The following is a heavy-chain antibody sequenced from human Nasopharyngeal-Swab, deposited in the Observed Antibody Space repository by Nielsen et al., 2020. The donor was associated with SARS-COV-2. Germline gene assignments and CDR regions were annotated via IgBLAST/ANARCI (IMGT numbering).Heavy chain of an antibody. CDR1: GYSFNSNW. CDR2: IDPSDSYT. D-gene: IGHD2-8*02. CDR3: ARYYCTGGVCRGWFDP. Sequence: GEALKISCKGSGYSFNSNWKSWVRQMTGKGLEWMGRIDPSDSYTNYSPSFQDHVTISADKSISTAYLQWSSLKASDTAMYYCARYYCTGGVCRGWFDPWGQGTLVTVSS. J-gene: IGHJ5*02. V-gene: IGHV5-10-1*01.